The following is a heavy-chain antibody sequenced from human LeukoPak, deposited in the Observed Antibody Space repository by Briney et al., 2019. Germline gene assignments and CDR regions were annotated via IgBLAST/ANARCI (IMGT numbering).Heavy chain of an antibody. CDR2: IYYSGST. J-gene: IGHJ5*02. Sequence: PSQTLSLTCTVSGGSISSGGYYWSWIRQHPGKGLEWIGYIYYSGSTYYNPSLKSRVTISVDTSKNQFSLKLSSVTAADTAVYYCARSTSCPSCCFDPWGQGTLVTVSS. V-gene: IGHV4-31*03. CDR3: ARSTSCPSCCFDP. CDR1: GGSISSGGYY. D-gene: IGHD2-2*01.